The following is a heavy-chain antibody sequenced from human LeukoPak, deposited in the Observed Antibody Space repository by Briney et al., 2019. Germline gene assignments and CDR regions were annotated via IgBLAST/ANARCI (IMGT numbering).Heavy chain of an antibody. Sequence: SETLSLTCTVSGGSISSGGYYWSWIRQHPGKGLEWIGYIYYSGSTYHNPSLKSRVTISVDTSKNQFSLKLSSVTAADTAVYYCARDDSSGIDYWGQGTLVTVSS. V-gene: IGHV4-31*03. J-gene: IGHJ4*02. D-gene: IGHD3-22*01. CDR3: ARDDSSGIDY. CDR1: GGSISSGGYY. CDR2: IYYSGST.